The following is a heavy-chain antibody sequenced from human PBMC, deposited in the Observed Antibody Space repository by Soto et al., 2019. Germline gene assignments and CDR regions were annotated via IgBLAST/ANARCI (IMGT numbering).Heavy chain of an antibody. CDR3: VRDGTKTLRDWFDP. CDR2: IYATGTT. D-gene: IGHD1-1*01. V-gene: IGHV4-4*07. Sequence: KASETLSLTCTVSGASISGFYWSWIRKSAGKGLEWIGRIYATGTTDYNPSLKSRVMMSVDTSKKQFSLKLRSVTATDTAVYYCVRDGTKTLRDWFDPWGQGISVTVSS. CDR1: GASISGFY. J-gene: IGHJ5*02.